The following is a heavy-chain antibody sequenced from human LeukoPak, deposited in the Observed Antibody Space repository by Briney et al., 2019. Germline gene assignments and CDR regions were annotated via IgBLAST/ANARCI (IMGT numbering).Heavy chain of an antibody. D-gene: IGHD3-10*01. CDR2: ISWNSGSI. CDR1: GFTFDDYA. Sequence: GRSLRLSCAASGFTFDDYAMHWVRQAPGKGLEWVSGISWNSGSIGYADSVKGRFTISRDNAKNSLYLQMNSLRAEDTALYYCAKGYYYGSGSPSDYWGQGTLVTVSS. J-gene: IGHJ4*02. V-gene: IGHV3-9*01. CDR3: AKGYYYGSGSPSDY.